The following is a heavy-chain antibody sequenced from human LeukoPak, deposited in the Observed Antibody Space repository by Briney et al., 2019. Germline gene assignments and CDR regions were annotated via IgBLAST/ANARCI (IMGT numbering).Heavy chain of an antibody. V-gene: IGHV3-23*01. CDR3: AKDKGLGRDYYYGMDV. Sequence: PGGSLRLSCAASGFTFSSYAMSWVRQAPGKGLEWVSAISGSGGSTYYADSVKGRFTISRDNSKNTLYLQMNSLRAEDTAVHYCAKDKGLGRDYYYGMDVWGQGTTVTVSS. CDR1: GFTFSSYA. J-gene: IGHJ6*02. CDR2: ISGSGGST.